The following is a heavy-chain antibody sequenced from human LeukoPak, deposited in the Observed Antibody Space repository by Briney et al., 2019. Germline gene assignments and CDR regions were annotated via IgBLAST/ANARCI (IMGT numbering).Heavy chain of an antibody. D-gene: IGHD1-26*01. V-gene: IGHV4-34*01. CDR2: INHSGST. CDR3: ARAGRSRFLNY. CDR1: GGSFSGYY. J-gene: IGHJ4*02. Sequence: SETLSLTCAVYGGSFSGYYWSWIRQPPGKGLEWIGEINHSGSTNYNPSLKSRVTISADTSKNQFSLKLSSVTAADTAVYYCARAGRSRFLNYWGQGTLVTVSS.